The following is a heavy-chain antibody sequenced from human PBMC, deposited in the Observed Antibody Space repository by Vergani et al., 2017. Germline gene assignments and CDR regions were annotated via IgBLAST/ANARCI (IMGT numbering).Heavy chain of an antibody. Sequence: EVQLVQSGAEVKKPGESLKISCQGSGYSITNYWIAWVRQRPGKGLEWMGIIYAGDSDVRYSPSFQGQVTMSVDKSLSTAYLQWSSLKASDTATYYCAKTHDXSSLYSSYNWFDPWGQGTQVTVSS. V-gene: IGHV5-51*03. CDR3: AKTHDXSSLYSSYNWFDP. D-gene: IGHD3-3*01. CDR2: IYAGDSDV. J-gene: IGHJ5*02. CDR1: GYSITNYW.